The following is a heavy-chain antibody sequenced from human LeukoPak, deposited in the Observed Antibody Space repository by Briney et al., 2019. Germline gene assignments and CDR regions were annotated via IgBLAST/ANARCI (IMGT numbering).Heavy chain of an antibody. Sequence: ASVKVSCKASGYTFTSHGISWVRQAPGQGLEWMGWISAYNGNTNYAQKLQGRVTMTTDTSTSTAYMELRSLRSDDTAVYYCARENYDYVWGSYPPHYFDYWGQGTLVTVSS. J-gene: IGHJ4*02. V-gene: IGHV1-18*04. CDR3: ARENYDYVWGSYPPHYFDY. CDR1: GYTFTSHG. D-gene: IGHD3-16*02. CDR2: ISAYNGNT.